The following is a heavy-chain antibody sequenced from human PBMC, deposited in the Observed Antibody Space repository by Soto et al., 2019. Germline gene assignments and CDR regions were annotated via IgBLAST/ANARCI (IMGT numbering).Heavy chain of an antibody. Sequence: PSETLSLTCTVSGGSISSYYWSWIRQPPGKGLEWIGYIYYSGSTNYNPSLKSRVTISVDTSKNQFSLKLSSVTAADTAVYYCARISSIAARTRFRYFDYWGQGTLVTV. CDR1: GGSISSYY. D-gene: IGHD6-6*01. V-gene: IGHV4-59*01. CDR3: ARISSIAARTRFRYFDY. CDR2: IYYSGST. J-gene: IGHJ4*02.